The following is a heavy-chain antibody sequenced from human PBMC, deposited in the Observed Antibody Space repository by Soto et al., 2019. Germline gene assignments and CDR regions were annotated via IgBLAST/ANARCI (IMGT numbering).Heavy chain of an antibody. V-gene: IGHV3-23*01. CDR2: IGGSGGAT. J-gene: IGHJ3*02. CDR3: AKDYIGVIPDAFDI. D-gene: IGHD3-16*02. CDR1: GFTFSNYA. Sequence: EVQLLESGGGLVQPGGSLRLSCAASGFTFSNYAMTWVRQAPGKGLEWVSAIGGSGGATYYADSVKGRFTVSRDSSKNSLYLQVSSLRAEDTAVYYCAKDYIGVIPDAFDIWGQGTMVTVSS.